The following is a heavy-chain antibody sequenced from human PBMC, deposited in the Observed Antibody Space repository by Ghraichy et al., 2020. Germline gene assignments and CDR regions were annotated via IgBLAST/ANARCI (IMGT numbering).Heavy chain of an antibody. CDR2: IIPIFGTA. Sequence: SVKVSCKASGGTFSSYAISWVRQAPGQGLEWMGGIIPIFGTANYAQKFQGRVTITADESTSTAYMELSSLRSEDTAVYYCARDPPLDIFRSAPSPWGGNAYYGMDVWGQGTTVTVSS. D-gene: IGHD4-23*01. J-gene: IGHJ6*02. V-gene: IGHV1-69*13. CDR1: GGTFSSYA. CDR3: ARDPPLDIFRSAPSPWGGNAYYGMDV.